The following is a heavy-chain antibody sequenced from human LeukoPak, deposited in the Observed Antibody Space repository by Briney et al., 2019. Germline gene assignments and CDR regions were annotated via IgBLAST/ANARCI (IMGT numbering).Heavy chain of an antibody. CDR1: GGSISSYY. V-gene: IGHV4-59*01. CDR2: IYYSGST. CDR3: ARVDEGCVRY. Sequence: SSETLSLACTVSGGSISSYYWSWIRQPPGKGLEWIGYIYYSGSTNYNPSLKSRVTISVDTSKNQFSLKLSSVTAADTAVYYCARVDEGCVRYWGQGTLVTVSS. D-gene: IGHD3-16*02. J-gene: IGHJ4*02.